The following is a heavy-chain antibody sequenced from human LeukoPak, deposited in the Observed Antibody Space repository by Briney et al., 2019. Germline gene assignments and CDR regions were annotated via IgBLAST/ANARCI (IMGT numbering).Heavy chain of an antibody. V-gene: IGHV4-61*02. CDR1: GGSISSGSYY. J-gene: IGHJ4*02. CDR3: SAEPQDYYDSSGYSDY. CDR2: IYTSGST. Sequence: SQTLSLTCTVSGGSISSGSYYWSWIRQPAGKGLEWSGRIYTSGSTNYNPSLKSRVTISVDTSKNQFSLKLSSVTAADTAVYYCSAEPQDYYDSSGYSDYWGQGTLVTVSS. D-gene: IGHD3-22*01.